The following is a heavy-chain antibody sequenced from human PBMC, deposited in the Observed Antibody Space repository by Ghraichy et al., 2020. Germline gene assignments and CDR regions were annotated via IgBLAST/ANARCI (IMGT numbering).Heavy chain of an antibody. J-gene: IGHJ6*02. V-gene: IGHV3-21*01. D-gene: IGHD6-19*01. Sequence: GGSLRLSCVASGLMFSPNSMNWVRQAPGKGLEWVASISSSTRYIYYADSVKGRFTISRDNAQNSLYLKMNSLRAEDTAVYYCSRGGGAGTPVLYHMDVWGLGTTVTVS. CDR3: SRGGGAGTPVLYHMDV. CDR1: GLMFSPNS. CDR2: ISSSTRYI.